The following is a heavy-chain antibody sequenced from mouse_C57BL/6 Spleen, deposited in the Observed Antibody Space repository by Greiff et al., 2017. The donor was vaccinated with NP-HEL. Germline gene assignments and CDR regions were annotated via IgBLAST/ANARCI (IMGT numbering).Heavy chain of an antibody. J-gene: IGHJ2*01. CDR2: IDPENGDT. D-gene: IGHD1-1*01. CDR3: TIYYYGSKGY. V-gene: IGHV14-4*01. Sequence: VHVKQSGAELVRPGASVKLSCTASGFNIKDDYMHWVKQRPEQGLEWIGWIDPENGDTEYASKFQGKATITADTSSNTAYLQLSSLTSEDTAVYYCTIYYYGSKGYWGQGTTLTVSS. CDR1: GFNIKDDY.